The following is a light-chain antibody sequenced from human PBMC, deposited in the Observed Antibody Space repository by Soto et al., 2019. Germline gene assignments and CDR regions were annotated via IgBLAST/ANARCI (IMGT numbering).Light chain of an antibody. V-gene: IGLV2-14*01. Sequence: QSALTQPASVSGSPGQSITISCTGTSSDVGGYNFVSWYQHHPGKAPKLMIYEVTIRASGVSNRFSGSKSGTTASLTISGLQAEDAAGYYCSSYTIIKSLYVFGTGTKLTVL. CDR1: SSDVGGYNF. CDR3: SSYTIIKSLYV. J-gene: IGLJ1*01. CDR2: EVT.